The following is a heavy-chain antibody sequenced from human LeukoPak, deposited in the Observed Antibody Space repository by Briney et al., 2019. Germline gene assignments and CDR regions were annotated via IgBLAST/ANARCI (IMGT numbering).Heavy chain of an antibody. Sequence: SETLSLTCTVSGGSISGYYWTWLRQLPGKGLEWIGYIYNSGITNYNPSLKSRVTVSVDTSKNQFSLRLTSVTAADTAVYYCARSVPSLDYLFDSWGHGTLVTVSS. CDR2: IYNSGIT. D-gene: IGHD4-11*01. J-gene: IGHJ5*01. CDR3: ARSVPSLDYLFDS. V-gene: IGHV4-59*08. CDR1: GGSISGYY.